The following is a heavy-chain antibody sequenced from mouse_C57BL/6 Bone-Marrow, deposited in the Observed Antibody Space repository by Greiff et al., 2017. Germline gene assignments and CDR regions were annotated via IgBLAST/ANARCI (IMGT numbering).Heavy chain of an antibody. CDR2: IRSKSNNYAT. Sequence: VQLQESGGGLVQPKGSLKLSCAASGFSFNTYAMNWVRQAPGKGLEWVARIRSKSNNYATYYADSVKDRFTISRDDSESMLYLQMNNLKTEDTAMDYCVRDGALYYYGSSWYFDVWGTGTTVTVSS. CDR1: GFSFNTYA. J-gene: IGHJ1*03. D-gene: IGHD1-1*01. CDR3: VRDGALYYYGSSWYFDV. V-gene: IGHV10-1*01.